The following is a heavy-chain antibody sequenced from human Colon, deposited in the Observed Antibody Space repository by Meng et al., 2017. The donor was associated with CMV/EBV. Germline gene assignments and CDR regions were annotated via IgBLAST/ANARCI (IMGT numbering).Heavy chain of an antibody. J-gene: IGHJ5*02. Sequence: GESLKISCAASGFTFSRYWMNWVRQAPGKGLEWVANIKQDGSEKYYVDSVEGRFTISRDNAKNSLYLQMNSLRAEDTAVYYCARDGFTGYAGWFDPWGQGTQVTVSS. V-gene: IGHV3-7*01. CDR3: ARDGFTGYAGWFDP. CDR1: GFTFSRYW. CDR2: IKQDGSEK. D-gene: IGHD5-12*01.